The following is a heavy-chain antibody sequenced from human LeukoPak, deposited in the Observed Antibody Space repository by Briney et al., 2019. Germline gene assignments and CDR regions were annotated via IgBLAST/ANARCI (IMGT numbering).Heavy chain of an antibody. CDR2: IYYSGST. D-gene: IGHD5-18*01. Sequence: SETLSLTCTVSGGSISSSSYYWGWIRQPPGKGLEWIGSIYYSGSTYYNPSLKSRVTISVDTSKNQFSLKLSSVTAADTAVYYCASSRYSYGYTPFDYWGQGTLVTVSS. CDR3: ASSRYSYGYTPFDY. CDR1: GGSISSSSYY. J-gene: IGHJ4*02. V-gene: IGHV4-39*07.